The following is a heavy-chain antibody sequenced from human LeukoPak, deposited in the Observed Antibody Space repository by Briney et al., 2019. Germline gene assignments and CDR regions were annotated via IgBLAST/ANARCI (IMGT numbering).Heavy chain of an antibody. V-gene: IGHV5-51*01. D-gene: IGHD3-10*01. CDR3: ARPTYYYGSGSSGVDY. CDR2: IYPGDSDT. Sequence: GESLKISCKGSGYSFTSYWIGWVRQMPGKGLEWMGIIYPGDSDTRYSPSFQGQVTIPADKSISTAYLQWSSLKASDTAMYYCARPTYYYGSGSSGVDYWGQGTLVTVSS. J-gene: IGHJ4*02. CDR1: GYSFTSYW.